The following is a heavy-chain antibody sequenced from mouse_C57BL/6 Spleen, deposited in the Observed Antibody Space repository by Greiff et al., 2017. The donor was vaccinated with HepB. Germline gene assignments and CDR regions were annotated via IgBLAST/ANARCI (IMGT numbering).Heavy chain of an antibody. V-gene: IGHV5-17*01. CDR1: GFTFSDYG. CDR3: AMDGYYDAMDY. Sequence: EVQGVESGGGLVKPGGSLKLSCAASGFTFSDYGMHWVRQAPEKGLEWVAYISSGSSTIYYADTVKGRFTISRDNAKNTLFLQMTSLRSEDTAMYYCAMDGYYDAMDYWGQGTSVTVSS. D-gene: IGHD2-3*01. J-gene: IGHJ4*01. CDR2: ISSGSSTI.